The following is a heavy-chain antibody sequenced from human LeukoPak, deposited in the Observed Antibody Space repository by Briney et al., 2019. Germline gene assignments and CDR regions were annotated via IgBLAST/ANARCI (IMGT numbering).Heavy chain of an antibody. J-gene: IGHJ4*02. CDR1: GGSISSYY. D-gene: IGHD3-22*01. CDR3: ARAQADYYDSTETYYFDY. V-gene: IGHV4-59*08. CDR2: IYYSGST. Sequence: PSETLSLTCTVSGGSISSYYWSWIRQPPGKGLEWIGYIYYSGSTNYNPSLKSRVTISVDTSKNQFSLKLSSVTAADTAVYYCARAQADYYDSTETYYFDYWGQGSLVTVSS.